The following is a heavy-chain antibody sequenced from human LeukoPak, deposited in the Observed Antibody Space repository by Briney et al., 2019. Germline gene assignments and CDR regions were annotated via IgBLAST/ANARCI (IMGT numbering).Heavy chain of an antibody. V-gene: IGHV3-9*03. J-gene: IGHJ4*02. D-gene: IGHD6-13*01. CDR3: AKDIWAAVT. CDR1: GFTFDDYA. CDR2: ISWNSGSI. Sequence: PGGSLRLSCAASGFTFDDYAMHWVRQAPGKGLEWVSGISWNSGSIGYADSVKGRFTISRDNAKNSLYPQMNSLRAEDMALCYCAKDIWAAVTWGQGTLVTVSS.